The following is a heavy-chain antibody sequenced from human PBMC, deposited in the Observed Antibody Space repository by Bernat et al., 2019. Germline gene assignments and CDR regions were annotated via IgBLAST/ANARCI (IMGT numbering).Heavy chain of an antibody. CDR1: GFTVSSNY. D-gene: IGHD6-13*01. V-gene: IGHV3-66*01. CDR2: IYSGGST. CDR3: ARVATPEQQLGVIDY. Sequence: EVQLVESGGGLVQPGGSLRLSCAASGFTVSSNYMSWVRQAPGKGLEWVSVIYSGGSTYYADSVKGRFTISRDNSKNTLYLQMNSLRAEDTAVYYCARVATPEQQLGVIDYWGQGTLVTVSS. J-gene: IGHJ4*02.